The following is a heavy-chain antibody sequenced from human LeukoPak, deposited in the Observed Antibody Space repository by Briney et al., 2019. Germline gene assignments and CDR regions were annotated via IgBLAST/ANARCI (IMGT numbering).Heavy chain of an antibody. Sequence: VASVKVSCKASGGTFSSYAISWVRQAPGQGLEWMGGIIPIFGTANYAQKFQGRVTITADESTSTAYMELSSLRSEDTAVYYCARGQRFSDPPSGVRFDYWGQGTLVTVSS. CDR3: ARGQRFSDPPSGVRFDY. CDR1: GGTFSSYA. J-gene: IGHJ4*02. V-gene: IGHV1-69*13. D-gene: IGHD2-8*01. CDR2: IIPIFGTA.